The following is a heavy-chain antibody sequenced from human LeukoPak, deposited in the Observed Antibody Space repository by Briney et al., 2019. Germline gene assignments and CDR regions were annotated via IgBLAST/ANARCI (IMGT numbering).Heavy chain of an antibody. D-gene: IGHD3-22*01. J-gene: IGHJ4*02. CDR2: ISSSSSYI. CDR1: GFTFSSYS. V-gene: IGHV3-21*01. Sequence: GGSLRLSCAASGFTFSSYSMNWVRQAPGKGLEWVSSISSSSSYIYYADSVKGRFTISRDNAKNSLYLQMNSLRAEDTAVYYCASITMIPRDFDYWGQGTLVTVSS. CDR3: ASITMIPRDFDY.